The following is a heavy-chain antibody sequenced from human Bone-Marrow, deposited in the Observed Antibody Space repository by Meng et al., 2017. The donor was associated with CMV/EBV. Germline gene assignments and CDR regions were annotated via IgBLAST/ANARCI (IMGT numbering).Heavy chain of an antibody. Sequence: GGSLRLSCAASGFTFSSYAMSWVRQAPGKGLEWVSAISGSGGSTYYADSVKGRFTISRDNSKNTLYLQMNSLKAEDTAVYHCTRHNSGYAVNYYYYGMDVWGQGTTVTVSS. D-gene: IGHD5-12*01. V-gene: IGHV3-23*01. CDR2: ISGSGGST. J-gene: IGHJ6*02. CDR3: TRHNSGYAVNYYYYGMDV. CDR1: GFTFSSYA.